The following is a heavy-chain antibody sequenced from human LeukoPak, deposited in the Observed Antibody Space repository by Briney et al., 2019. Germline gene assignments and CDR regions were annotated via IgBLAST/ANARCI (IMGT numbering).Heavy chain of an antibody. Sequence: GGSLRLSCVGSGVSFISYIVSWVRQAPGKGLEWVSGMSGSGGHTYYADSVKGRFTISRDNTRNTVYLQMNSLRVEDTAVYYCAKERYIYGQYYFDYWGQGTLVTVSS. CDR1: GVSFISYI. J-gene: IGHJ4*02. CDR3: AKERYIYGQYYFDY. CDR2: MSGSGGHT. V-gene: IGHV3-23*01. D-gene: IGHD5-18*01.